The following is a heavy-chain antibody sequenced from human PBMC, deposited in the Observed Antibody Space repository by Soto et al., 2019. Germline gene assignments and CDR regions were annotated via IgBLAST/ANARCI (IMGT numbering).Heavy chain of an antibody. CDR2: IIPIFGTA. V-gene: IGHV1-69*13. D-gene: IGHD6-19*01. Sequence: ASVKVSCKASGGTFISYAISWVRQAPGQGLEWMGGIIPIFGTANYAQKFQGRVTITADESTSTAYMELSSLRSEDTAVYYCARDSSGWDHSYYYYYGMDAWGQGTTVTV. J-gene: IGHJ6*02. CDR3: ARDSSGWDHSYYYYYGMDA. CDR1: GGTFISYA.